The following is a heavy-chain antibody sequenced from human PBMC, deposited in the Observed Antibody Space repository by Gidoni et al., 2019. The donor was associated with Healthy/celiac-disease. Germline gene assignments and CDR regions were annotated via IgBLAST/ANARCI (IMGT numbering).Heavy chain of an antibody. V-gene: IGHV3-48*02. CDR1: GFTFSSYS. Sequence: QLVESGGGLVQPGGSLRLSCAASGFTFSSYSMNWVRQAPGKGLEWVSYISSSSSTIYYADSVKGRFTISRDNAKNSLYLQMNSLRDEDTAVYYCARGFYSSGYYPEVGFDYWGQGTLVTVSS. CDR3: ARGFYSSGYYPEVGFDY. CDR2: ISSSSSTI. D-gene: IGHD3-22*01. J-gene: IGHJ4*02.